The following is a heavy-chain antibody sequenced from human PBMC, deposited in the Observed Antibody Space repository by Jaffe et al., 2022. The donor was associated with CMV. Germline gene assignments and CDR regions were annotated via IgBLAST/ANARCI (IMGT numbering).Heavy chain of an antibody. J-gene: IGHJ2*01. V-gene: IGHV3-23*01. CDR1: GFTFSNYA. CDR2: ISGSGADT. Sequence: EVHLLESGGGLVQPGGSLRVSCAASGFTFSNYAMSWVRQAPGKGLVWVSAISGSGADTFYADSVKGRFTISRDNSKSTLFLQMSSLRAEDTAVYYCAKYSGSSWYGGYWHFDLWGRGALVTVSS. CDR3: AKYSGSSWYGGYWHFDL. D-gene: IGHD6-13*01.